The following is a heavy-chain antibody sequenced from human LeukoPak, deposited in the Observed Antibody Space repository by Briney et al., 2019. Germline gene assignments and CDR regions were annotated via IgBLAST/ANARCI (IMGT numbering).Heavy chain of an antibody. D-gene: IGHD3-3*01. V-gene: IGHV1-2*06. Sequence: ASVKVSCKASGYTFTGYYMHWVRQAPGQGLEWMGRINPNSGGTNYAQKFQGRVTMTRDTSISTAYMELSRLRSDDTAVYYCASYDFWSGYYLDAFDIWGQGTMVTVSS. CDR1: GYTFTGYY. J-gene: IGHJ3*02. CDR3: ASYDFWSGYYLDAFDI. CDR2: INPNSGGT.